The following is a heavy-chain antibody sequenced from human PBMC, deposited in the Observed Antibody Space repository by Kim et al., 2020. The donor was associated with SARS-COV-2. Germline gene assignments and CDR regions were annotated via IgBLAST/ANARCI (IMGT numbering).Heavy chain of an antibody. J-gene: IGHJ4*01. Sequence: SETLSLTCAVYGGSFSGYYWSWIRQPPGKGLEWIGEINHSGSTNYNPSLKSRVTISVDTSKNQFSLKLSSVTAADTAVYYCASTRGYYGSGSYYKAAYY. D-gene: IGHD3-10*01. V-gene: IGHV4-34*01. CDR3: ASTRGYYGSGSYYKAAYY. CDR1: GGSFSGYY. CDR2: INHSGST.